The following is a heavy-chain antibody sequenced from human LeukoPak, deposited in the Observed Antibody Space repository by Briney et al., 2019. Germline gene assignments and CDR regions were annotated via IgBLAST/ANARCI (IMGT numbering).Heavy chain of an antibody. D-gene: IGHD2-8*01. CDR2: IYYSGST. CDR1: GGSISSSSYY. Sequence: SETLSLTCTVSGGSISSSSYYWGWIRQPPGKGLEWIGSIYYSGSTYYNPSLKSRVTISVDTSKNQFSLKLSSVTAADTAVYYCTRDNGGNYWYFDLWGRGTLVTVSS. CDR3: TRDNGGNYWYFDL. J-gene: IGHJ2*01. V-gene: IGHV4-39*07.